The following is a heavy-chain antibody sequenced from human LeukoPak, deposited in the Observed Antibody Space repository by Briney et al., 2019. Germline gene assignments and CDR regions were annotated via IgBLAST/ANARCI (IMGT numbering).Heavy chain of an antibody. CDR2: INHSGST. CDR3: ARVVAAARGWFDP. J-gene: IGHJ5*02. Sequence: SETLSLTCAVYGGSFSGYYWSWIRQPPGKGLEWMWEINHSGSTNYNPSLKSRVTISVDKSKNQFSLKLSSVTAADTAVYYCARVVAAARGWFDPWGQGTLVTVSS. CDR1: GGSFSGYY. V-gene: IGHV4-34*01. D-gene: IGHD6-13*01.